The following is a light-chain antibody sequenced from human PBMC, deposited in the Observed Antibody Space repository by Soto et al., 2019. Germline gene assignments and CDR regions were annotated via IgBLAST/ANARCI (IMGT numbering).Light chain of an antibody. CDR2: DVS. J-gene: IGLJ2*01. CDR3: TSYTSSSTLV. V-gene: IGLV2-14*01. CDR1: SSDVGTYNL. Sequence: QSALTQPASVSGSPGQSITISCTGTSSDVGTYNLVSWYQQHAGKVPKLMIYDVSNRPSGVSDRLSGSKSGNTASLTISGLQAEDEADYYCTSYTSSSTLVFGGGTKVTVL.